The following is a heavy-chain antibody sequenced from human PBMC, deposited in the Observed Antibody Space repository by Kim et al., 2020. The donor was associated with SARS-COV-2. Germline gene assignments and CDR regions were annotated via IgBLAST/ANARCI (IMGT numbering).Heavy chain of an antibody. CDR3: ASPGPTSGSYLFDY. V-gene: IGHV4-39*01. D-gene: IGHD1-26*01. CDR1: GGSISSSSYY. Sequence: SETLSLTCTVSGGSISSSSYYWGWIRQPPGKGLEWIGSIYYSGSTYYNPSLKSRVTISVDTSKNQFSLKLSSVTAADTAVYYCASPGPTSGSYLFDYWGQGTLVTVSS. J-gene: IGHJ4*02. CDR2: IYYSGST.